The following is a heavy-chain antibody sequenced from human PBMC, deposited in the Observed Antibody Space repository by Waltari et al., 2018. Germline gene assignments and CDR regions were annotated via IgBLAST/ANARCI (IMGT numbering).Heavy chain of an antibody. V-gene: IGHV1-2*06. D-gene: IGHD6-6*01. CDR1: GYTFTGYY. CDR3: ARFPSRANVKDAFDI. Sequence: QVQLVQSGAEVKKPGASVKVSCKASGYTFTGYYMPWVRQAPGQGLEWMGRINPNSGGTNYAQKFQGRVTMTRDTSISTAYMELSRLRSDDMAVYYCARFPSRANVKDAFDIWGQGTMVTVSS. CDR2: INPNSGGT. J-gene: IGHJ3*02.